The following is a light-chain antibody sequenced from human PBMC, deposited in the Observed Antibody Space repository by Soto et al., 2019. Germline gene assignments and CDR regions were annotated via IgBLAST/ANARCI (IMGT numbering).Light chain of an antibody. Sequence: DIQMTQSPSSLSASVGDRVTITCRASQSISSYLTWYQQKPGQAPKLLIYAASSLQSGVPSRFSGSGSGTDFTLTISSLQPEDFATYYCQQSYSTPYTFGQGT. CDR1: QSISSY. CDR3: QQSYSTPYT. V-gene: IGKV1-39*01. CDR2: AAS. J-gene: IGKJ2*01.